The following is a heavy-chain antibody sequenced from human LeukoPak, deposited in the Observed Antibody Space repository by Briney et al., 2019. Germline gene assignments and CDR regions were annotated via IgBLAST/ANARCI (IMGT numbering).Heavy chain of an antibody. Sequence: PGGSLRLSCAASGFTVSSNYMSRVRQAPGKGLEWVSVIYSGGSTYYADSVKGQFTISRDNSKNTLYLQMNSLRAEDTAVYYCARDGLDYDYVWGSYLPYYFDYWGQGTLVTVSS. CDR1: GFTVSSNY. V-gene: IGHV3-66*02. CDR2: IYSGGST. D-gene: IGHD3-16*02. CDR3: ARDGLDYDYVWGSYLPYYFDY. J-gene: IGHJ4*02.